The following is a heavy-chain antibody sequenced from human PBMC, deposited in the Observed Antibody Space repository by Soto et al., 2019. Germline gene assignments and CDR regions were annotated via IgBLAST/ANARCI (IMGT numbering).Heavy chain of an antibody. CDR3: VMVDNYVTPTPQDV. J-gene: IGHJ6*04. V-gene: IGHV1-18*01. CDR2: ISPYTGNT. D-gene: IGHD3-16*01. Sequence: QVQLVQSGDEVKKPGASVKVSCKASGYIFVNYGIAWVRQAPGQGLEWMGWISPYTGNTHSATKVQGRLTMTTDTSTRTAYMDRGSLTSDDTAVYYFVMVDNYVTPTPQDVWGKGTTVTVSS. CDR1: GYIFVNYG.